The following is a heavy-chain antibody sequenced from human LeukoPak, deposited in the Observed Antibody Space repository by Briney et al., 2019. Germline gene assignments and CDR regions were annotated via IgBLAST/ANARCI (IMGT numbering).Heavy chain of an antibody. J-gene: IGHJ5*02. CDR3: ARTHRTGIAAAGLNWFDP. CDR1: GFTFSSTS. Sequence: GGSLRLSCAASGFTFSSTSMSWVRQAPGKGLEWVSAISGSGGSTYYADSVKGRFTISRDNSKNTLYLQMNSLRAEDTAVYYCARTHRTGIAAAGLNWFDPWGQGTLVTVSS. CDR2: ISGSGGST. V-gene: IGHV3-23*01. D-gene: IGHD6-13*01.